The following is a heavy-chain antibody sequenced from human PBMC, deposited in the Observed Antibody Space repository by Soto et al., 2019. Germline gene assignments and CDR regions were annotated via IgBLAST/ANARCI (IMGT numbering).Heavy chain of an antibody. CDR3: ARYFRGSGRYFFDY. V-gene: IGHV3-7*03. CDR2: INQDGGGT. Sequence: PGGSLRLSCVASGFTFISSFMDWVRQAPGKGLEWVANINQDGGGTYYVDSVEGRFTISRDNAKDSLYLQMNSLRGEDTAVYYCARYFRGSGRYFFDYWGQGTLVTVSS. D-gene: IGHD6-19*01. CDR1: GFTFISSF. J-gene: IGHJ4*02.